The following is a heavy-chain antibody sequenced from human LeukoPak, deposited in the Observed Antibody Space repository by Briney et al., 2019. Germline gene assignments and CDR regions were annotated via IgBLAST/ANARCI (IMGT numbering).Heavy chain of an antibody. V-gene: IGHV3-33*01. D-gene: IGHD3-16*01. Sequence: GRSLRVSCAASGFTFSSYGMHWARQAPGKGLERVAVIWYDGSNKYYADSVKGRFTISRDNSKNTLYLQMNSLRAEDTAVYYCARGSNGGAPSPYYSDYWGQGTLVTVSS. J-gene: IGHJ4*02. CDR1: GFTFSSYG. CDR3: ARGSNGGAPSPYYSDY. CDR2: IWYDGSNK.